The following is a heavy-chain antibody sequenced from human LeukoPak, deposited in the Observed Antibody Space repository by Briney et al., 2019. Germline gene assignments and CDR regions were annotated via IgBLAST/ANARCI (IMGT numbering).Heavy chain of an antibody. D-gene: IGHD3-10*01. CDR1: GFTFSSYG. V-gene: IGHV3-30*03. CDR2: ISYDGSNK. CDR3: ARVIRYGSGNYYYFDY. Sequence: PGGSLRLSCAASGFTFSSYGMHWVRQAPGKGLEWVAVISYDGSNKYYADSVRGRFTISRDNFKNTLYLQMNSLRADDTAIYYCARVIRYGSGNYYYFDYWGQGTLVTVSS. J-gene: IGHJ4*02.